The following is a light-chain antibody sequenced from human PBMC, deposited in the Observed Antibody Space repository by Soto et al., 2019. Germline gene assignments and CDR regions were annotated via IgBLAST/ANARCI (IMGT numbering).Light chain of an antibody. CDR1: QGISSY. CDR2: AAS. CDR3: QQYYSYPRT. J-gene: IGKJ2*02. Sequence: AIRMTQSPSSLSASTGDRVTITCRASQGISSYLAWYQQKPGKAPELLIYAASTLQSGVPSRFSGSGSGTDFTLPISCLQSEDFATYYCQQYYSYPRTFGQGTKLEIK. V-gene: IGKV1-8*01.